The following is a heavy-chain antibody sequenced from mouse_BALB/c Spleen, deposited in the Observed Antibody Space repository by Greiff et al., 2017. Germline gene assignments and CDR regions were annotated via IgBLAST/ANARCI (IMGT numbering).Heavy chain of an antibody. V-gene: IGHV2-6-7*01. J-gene: IGHJ3*01. Sequence: VQGVESGPGLVAPSQSLSITCTVSGFSLTGYGVNWVRQPPGKGLEWLGMIWGDGSTDYNSALKSRLSISKDNSKSQVFLKMNSLQTDDTAMYYCASQFITTPLFAYWGQGTLVTVSA. CDR1: GFSLTGYG. CDR3: ASQFITTPLFAY. CDR2: IWGDGST. D-gene: IGHD1-1*01.